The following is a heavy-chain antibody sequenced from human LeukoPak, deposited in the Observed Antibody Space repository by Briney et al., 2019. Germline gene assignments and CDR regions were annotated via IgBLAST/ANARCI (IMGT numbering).Heavy chain of an antibody. CDR3: AKGGGYDFHYYFDY. Sequence: GGSLRLSCAASGFTFDDYAMHWVRQAPGRGLEWVSGISWNSGTIGYADSVKGRFTISRDNAKNSLYLQMNSLRAEDMALYYCAKGGGYDFHYYFDYWGQGTLVTVSS. CDR1: GFTFDDYA. CDR2: ISWNSGTI. J-gene: IGHJ4*02. D-gene: IGHD5-12*01. V-gene: IGHV3-9*03.